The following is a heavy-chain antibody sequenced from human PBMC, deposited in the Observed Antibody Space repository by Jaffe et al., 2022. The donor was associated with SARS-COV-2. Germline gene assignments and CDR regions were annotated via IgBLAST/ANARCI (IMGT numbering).Heavy chain of an antibody. V-gene: IGHV4-4*07. Sequence: QVQLQESGPGLVKPSETLSLTCTVSGGSISSYYWSWIRQPAGKGLEWIGRIYTSGSTNYNPSLKSRVTMSVDTSKNQFSLKLSSVTAADTAVYYCARDSTIQLWSRYYYGMDVWGQGTTVTVSS. CDR3: ARDSTIQLWSRYYYGMDV. CDR2: IYTSGST. CDR1: GGSISSYY. D-gene: IGHD5-18*01. J-gene: IGHJ6*02.